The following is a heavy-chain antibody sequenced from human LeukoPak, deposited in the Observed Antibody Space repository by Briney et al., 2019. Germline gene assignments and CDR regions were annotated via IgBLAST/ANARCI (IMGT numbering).Heavy chain of an antibody. J-gene: IGHJ4*02. D-gene: IGHD3-10*01. CDR1: GLTFSNYW. CDR3: ARVPSGSQPLHFGL. V-gene: IGHV3-7*01. Sequence: PGGSLRLSCAASGLTFSNYWMSWVRQAPGKGLEWVANIKQDGSEKYYVGSVKGRFTISRDNAKNSLYLQMNSLRAEDTAVYYCARVPSGSQPLHFGLWGQGTLVTVSS. CDR2: IKQDGSEK.